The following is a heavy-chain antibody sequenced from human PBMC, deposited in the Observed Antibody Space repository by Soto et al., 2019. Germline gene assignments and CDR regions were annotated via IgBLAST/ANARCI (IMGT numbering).Heavy chain of an antibody. J-gene: IGHJ5*02. CDR2: LGYDGSNK. D-gene: IGHD6-19*01. CDR3: ARGGAVAGINWFDP. V-gene: IGHV3-33*01. CDR1: GFTFSSHG. Sequence: QVQLVESGGGVVQPGRSLSPSFAASGFTFSSHGMHWSRQAPGKGLEWVAVLGYDGSNKYYADYVKGRFTISRDNSKNTMYLQMNSLRAEDTAVYYCARGGAVAGINWFDPWGQGTLVTVSS.